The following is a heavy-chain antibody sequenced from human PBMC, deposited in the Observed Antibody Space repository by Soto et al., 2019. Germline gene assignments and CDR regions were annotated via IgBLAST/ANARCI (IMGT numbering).Heavy chain of an antibody. V-gene: IGHV3-23*01. CDR2: ISGSGGST. Sequence: EVQLLESGGGLVQPGGSLRLSCAASGFTFSSYAMSWVRQAPGKGLEWVSAISGSGGSTYYADSVKGRFTISRDNSKNTLYLQMNSLRAEDTAVYCCAKDYGERGVKTTVTYYFDYWGQGTLVTVSS. CDR3: AKDYGERGVKTTVTYYFDY. J-gene: IGHJ4*02. CDR1: GFTFSSYA. D-gene: IGHD4-17*01.